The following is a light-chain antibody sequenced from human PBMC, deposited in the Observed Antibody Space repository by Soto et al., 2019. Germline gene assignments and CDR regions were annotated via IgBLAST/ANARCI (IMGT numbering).Light chain of an antibody. CDR3: SSKTSSRTPFV. Sequence: SALTQPASVSGSPGQSITISCTGTSSDVGGYNYVSWYQQHPGNAPRLMIYEVNNRPSGVPNRFSGPKSGNTASLTISGLQAEDEADYYCSSKTSSRTPFVFGTGTKVTVL. CDR1: SSDVGGYNY. CDR2: EVN. V-gene: IGLV2-14*01. J-gene: IGLJ1*01.